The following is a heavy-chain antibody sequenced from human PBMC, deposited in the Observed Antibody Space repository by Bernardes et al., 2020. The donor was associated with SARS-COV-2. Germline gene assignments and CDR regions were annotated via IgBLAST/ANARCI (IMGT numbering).Heavy chain of an antibody. CDR1: GGSFSGYY. V-gene: IGHV4-34*01. D-gene: IGHD6-13*01. CDR2: INHSGST. CDR3: ARNMAAAGTRVSAFDI. Sequence: TLSLTCAVYGGSFSGYYWSWIRQPPGKGLEWIGEINHSGSTNYNPSLKSRVTISVDTSKNQFSLKLSSVTAADTAVYYCARNMAAAGTRVSAFDIWGQGTMVTVSS. J-gene: IGHJ3*02.